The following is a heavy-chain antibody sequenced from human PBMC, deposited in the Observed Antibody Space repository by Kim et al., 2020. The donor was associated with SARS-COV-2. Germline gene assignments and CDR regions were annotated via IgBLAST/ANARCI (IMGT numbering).Heavy chain of an antibody. CDR3: ARTGTFGDYGDYVED. V-gene: IGHV1-69*13. Sequence: SVKVSCKASGGTFSSYAISWVRQAPGQGLEWMGGIIPIFGTANYAQKFQGRVTITADESTSTAYMELSSLRSEDTAGYYCARTGTFGDYGDYVEDWGQRTLVTVSS. CDR1: GGTFSSYA. CDR2: IIPIFGTA. D-gene: IGHD4-17*01. J-gene: IGHJ4*02.